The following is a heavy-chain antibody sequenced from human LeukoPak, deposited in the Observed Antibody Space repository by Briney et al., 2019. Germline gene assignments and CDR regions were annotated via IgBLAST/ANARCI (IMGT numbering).Heavy chain of an antibody. CDR3: ARDDHGYSYGSGYFQH. CDR1: GFTFSSYA. CDR2: KSYDGSNK. Sequence: GESLRLSCAASGFTFSSYAMHWVRQAPGKGLEWVAVKSYDGSNKYYADSVKGRFTISRDNSKNTLYLQMNSLRAEDTAVYYCARDDHGYSYGSGYFQHWGQGTLVTVSS. J-gene: IGHJ1*01. D-gene: IGHD5-18*01. V-gene: IGHV3-30-3*01.